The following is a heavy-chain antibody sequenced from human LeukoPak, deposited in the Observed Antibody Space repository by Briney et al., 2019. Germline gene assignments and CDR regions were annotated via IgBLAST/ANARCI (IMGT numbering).Heavy chain of an antibody. CDR1: GGSISSYS. V-gene: IGHV4-59*04. J-gene: IGHJ4*02. D-gene: IGHD1-26*01. CDR3: AKSGGYGLIDY. CDR2: IYSSGST. Sequence: PSETLSLTCTVSGGSISSYSWSWIRQPAGKGLEWIGNIYSSGSTYYNASLQSRVTISIDTSKNQFSLRLNSVTAADTAMYYCAKSGGYGLIDYWGQGTRVTVSS.